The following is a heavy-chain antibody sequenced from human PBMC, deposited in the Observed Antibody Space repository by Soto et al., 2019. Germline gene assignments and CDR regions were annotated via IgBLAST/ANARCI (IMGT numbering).Heavy chain of an antibody. D-gene: IGHD2-15*01. V-gene: IGHV3-23*01. CDR3: AKRRGAGGHFDY. J-gene: IGHJ4*02. CDR2: VSSGGGT. CDR1: GFTLSTYA. Sequence: EVELLESGGGLVQPEGSLRLSCAASGFTLSTYAMGWVRQAPGKGLEWVSVVSSGGGTHYADSVKGRFTVSRDNSKNTLSLQMNSLRANDTAVYYCAKRRGAGGHFDYWGQGALVTVSS.